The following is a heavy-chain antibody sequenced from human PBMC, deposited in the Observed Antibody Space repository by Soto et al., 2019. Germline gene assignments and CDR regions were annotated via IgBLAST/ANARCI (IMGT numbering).Heavy chain of an antibody. CDR2: INWNGGST. Sequence: PGGSLRLSCAASGFTFDDYGMSWVRQAPGKGLEWVSGINWNGGSTGYADSVKGRFTISRDNAKNSLYLQMNSLRAEDTALYHCARGGPGCSGGSCRPFDYWGQGTLVTVSS. J-gene: IGHJ4*02. V-gene: IGHV3-20*01. CDR1: GFTFDDYG. D-gene: IGHD2-15*01. CDR3: ARGGPGCSGGSCRPFDY.